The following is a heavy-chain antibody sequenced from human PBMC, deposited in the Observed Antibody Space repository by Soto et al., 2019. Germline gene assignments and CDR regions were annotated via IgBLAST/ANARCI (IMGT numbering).Heavy chain of an antibody. CDR2: LYHSGST. Sequence: PSETLSLTCAVSGYPISSGYYWGWIRQSPGKGLEWIGSLYHSGSTYHNPSLKSRVTISVDSSKNQFSLRLTSVTAADTAVYYCARNSYYDFWSGYQRAFDLWGQGTVVTVSS. D-gene: IGHD3-3*01. V-gene: IGHV4-38-2*01. CDR3: ARNSYYDFWSGYQRAFDL. CDR1: GYPISSGYY. J-gene: IGHJ4*02.